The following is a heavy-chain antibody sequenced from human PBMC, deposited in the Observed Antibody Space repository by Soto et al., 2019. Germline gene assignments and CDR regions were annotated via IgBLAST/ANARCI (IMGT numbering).Heavy chain of an antibody. CDR3: AKARHGSGTYSYFDY. CDR1: GFTFSSYA. Sequence: QVQLVESGGGVVQPGRSLRLSCAASGFTFSSYAMHWVRQAPGNGLEWVAVIWYDGSNKNYADSVKGRFTISRDNSKNTLYLQMNSLRTEDTAVYYCAKARHGSGTYSYFDYWGQGIPVTVSS. J-gene: IGHJ4*02. CDR2: IWYDGSNK. D-gene: IGHD3-10*01. V-gene: IGHV3-30*18.